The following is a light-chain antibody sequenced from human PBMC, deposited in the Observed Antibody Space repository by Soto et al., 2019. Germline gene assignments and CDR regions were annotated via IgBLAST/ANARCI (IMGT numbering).Light chain of an antibody. V-gene: IGKV1-16*01. CDR1: QDISNY. Sequence: DIQMTQSPSSLSASVGDRVTITCQASQDISNYLNWYQQKPGKAPKVLIYAASSLQSGVPSRFSGSGSGTDFTLTTSSLQSEDFAVYYCHQYNHWLTWTFGQGTKVDIK. CDR2: AAS. CDR3: HQYNHWLTWT. J-gene: IGKJ1*01.